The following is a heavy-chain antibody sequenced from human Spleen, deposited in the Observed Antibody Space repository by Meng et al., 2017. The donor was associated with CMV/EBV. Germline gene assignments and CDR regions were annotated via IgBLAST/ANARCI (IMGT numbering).Heavy chain of an antibody. CDR2: ISSSSSYI. J-gene: IGHJ4*02. V-gene: IGHV3-21*01. CDR3: ARDLHYYDSSGYHPVDY. D-gene: IGHD3-22*01. Sequence: EVQLVESGGGLVKPGGSLILSCAAAGFTFSSYSMNWVRQAPGKGLEWVSSISSSSSYIYYADSVKGRFTISRDNAKNSLYLQMNSLRAEDTAVYYCARDLHYYDSSGYHPVDYWGQGTLVTVSS. CDR1: GFTFSSYS.